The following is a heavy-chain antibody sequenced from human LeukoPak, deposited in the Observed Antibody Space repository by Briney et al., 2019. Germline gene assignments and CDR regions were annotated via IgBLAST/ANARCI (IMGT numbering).Heavy chain of an antibody. CDR1: GFTFSSYA. CDR2: IIPIFGTA. D-gene: IGHD2-15*01. J-gene: IGHJ5*02. V-gene: IGHV1-69*01. CDR3: AREWRGYCSGGSCYNWFDP. Sequence: GGSLRLSCAASGFTFSSYAISWVRQAPGQGLEWMGGIIPIFGTANYAQKFQGRVMITADESTSTAYMELSSLRSEDTAVYYCAREWRGYCSGGSCYNWFDPWGQGTLVTVSS.